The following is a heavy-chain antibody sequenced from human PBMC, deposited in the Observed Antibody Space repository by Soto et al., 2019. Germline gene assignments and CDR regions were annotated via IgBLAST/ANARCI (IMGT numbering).Heavy chain of an antibody. CDR2: ISYDGSNK. D-gene: IGHD1-26*01. CDR1: GFTFSSYA. V-gene: IGHV3-30-3*01. CDR3: ARDPGLEGDWFDP. Sequence: GGSLRLSCAASGFTFSSYAMHWVRQAPGKGLEWVAVISYDGSNKYYADSVKGRFTISRDNSKNTLYLQMNSLRAEDTAVYYCARDPGLEGDWFDPWGQGTLVTVSS. J-gene: IGHJ5*02.